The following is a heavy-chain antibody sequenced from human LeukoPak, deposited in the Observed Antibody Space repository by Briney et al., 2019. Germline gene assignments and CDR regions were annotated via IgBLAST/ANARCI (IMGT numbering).Heavy chain of an antibody. CDR2: INHSGST. CDR3: ASYSGSYYPAY. Sequence: SETLSLTCTVSGGSISSSSYYWGWIRQPPGKGLEWIGEINHSGSTNYNPSLKSRVTISVDTSKNQFSLKLSSVTAADTAVYYCASYSGSYYPAYWGQGTLVTVSS. D-gene: IGHD1-26*01. CDR1: GGSISSSSYY. V-gene: IGHV4-39*07. J-gene: IGHJ4*02.